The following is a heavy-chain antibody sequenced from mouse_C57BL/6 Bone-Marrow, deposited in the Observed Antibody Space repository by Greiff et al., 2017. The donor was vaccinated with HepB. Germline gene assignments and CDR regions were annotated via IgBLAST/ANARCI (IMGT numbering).Heavy chain of an antibody. CDR2: IDPEDGDT. CDR3: TTDYYGSLYYFDY. Sequence: VHVKQSGAELVRPGASVKLSCTASGFNIKDYYMHWVKQRPEQGLEWIGRIDPEDGDTEYAPKFQGKATMTADTSSNTAYLQLSSLTSEDTAVYYCTTDYYGSLYYFDYWGQGTTLTVSS. CDR1: GFNIKDYY. V-gene: IGHV14-1*01. D-gene: IGHD1-1*01. J-gene: IGHJ2*01.